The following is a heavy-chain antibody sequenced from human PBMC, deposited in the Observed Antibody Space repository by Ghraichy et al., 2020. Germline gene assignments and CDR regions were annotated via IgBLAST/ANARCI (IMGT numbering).Heavy chain of an antibody. CDR2: ISAYNGNT. V-gene: IGHV1-18*04. CDR1: GSTFTSSG. CDR3: ARVIGDFLDYYYGMDV. J-gene: IGHJ6*02. D-gene: IGHD2-21*01. Sequence: ASVKVSCEASGSTFTSSGISWVRQAPGQGLEWMGWISAYNGNTNYAQKLQGRVTMTTDTSTSTAYMELRSLRSDDTAVYYCARVIGDFLDYYYGMDVWGQGTMVTGSS.